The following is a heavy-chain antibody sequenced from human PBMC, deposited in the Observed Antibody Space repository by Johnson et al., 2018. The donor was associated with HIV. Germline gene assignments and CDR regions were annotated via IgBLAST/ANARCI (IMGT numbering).Heavy chain of an antibody. D-gene: IGHD5-24*01. CDR3: ARGRWLHLGAFDI. V-gene: IGHV3-23*04. J-gene: IGHJ3*02. Sequence: VQLVESGGGVVQPGRSLRLSCAASGFTFSSYAMSWVRQAPGKGLEWVSAISGSGGTKYYVDSVKGRFTISRDNAKNSLYLQMNSLRAEDTAVYYCARGRWLHLGAFDIWGQGTMVTVSS. CDR2: ISGSGGTK. CDR1: GFTFSSYA.